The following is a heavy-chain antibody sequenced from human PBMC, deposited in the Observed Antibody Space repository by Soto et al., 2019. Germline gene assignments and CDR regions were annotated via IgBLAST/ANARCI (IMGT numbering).Heavy chain of an antibody. V-gene: IGHV1-3*01. CDR2: INAGNGNT. CDR3: ARQKITMIVGGPAVNWFDP. Sequence: QVQLVQSGAEVKKPGASVKVSCKASGYTFTSYAMHWVRQAPGQRLEWMGWINAGNGNTNYSQKFQGRVTITRDTSASTAYMELSSLRSEDTAVYYCARQKITMIVGGPAVNWFDPWGQGTLVTVSS. J-gene: IGHJ5*02. D-gene: IGHD3-22*01. CDR1: GYTFTSYA.